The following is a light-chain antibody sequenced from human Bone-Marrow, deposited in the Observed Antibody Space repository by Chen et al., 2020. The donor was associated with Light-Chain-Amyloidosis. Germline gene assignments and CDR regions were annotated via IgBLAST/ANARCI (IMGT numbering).Light chain of an antibody. Sequence: SYVLTQPSSVSVAPGQTATIACGGNNIGSTSVHWYQQTPGQAPLLVVHDDSDRPSGIPERLSGSTSGNTATITISRVADGNEADYYCQVWDRGSDRPVFGGGTKLTVL. CDR2: DDS. CDR3: QVWDRGSDRPV. CDR1: NIGSTS. V-gene: IGLV3-21*02. J-gene: IGLJ3*02.